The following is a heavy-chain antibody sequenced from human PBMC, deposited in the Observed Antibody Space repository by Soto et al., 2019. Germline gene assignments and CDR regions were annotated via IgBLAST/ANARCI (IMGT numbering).Heavy chain of an antibody. CDR1: GGSISSYY. CDR2: IYYSGST. CDR3: ASNSYSSSSRSQAFDI. D-gene: IGHD6-6*01. J-gene: IGHJ3*02. Sequence: SETLSLTCTVSGGSISSYYWSWIRQPPGKGLEWIGYIYYSGSTNYNPSLKSRVTISVDTSKNQFSLKLSSVTAADTAVYYCASNSYSSSSRSQAFDIWGQGTMVTVSS. V-gene: IGHV4-59*01.